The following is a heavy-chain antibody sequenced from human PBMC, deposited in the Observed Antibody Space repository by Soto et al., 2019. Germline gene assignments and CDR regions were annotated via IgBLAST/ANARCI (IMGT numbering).Heavy chain of an antibody. CDR1: GYTFTSYG. V-gene: IGHV1-18*01. CDR2: ISAYNGNT. D-gene: IGHD3-22*01. CDR3: ARASSYYYDSSGYYALVDYYYGMDV. Sequence: QVQLVQSGAEVKKPGASVKVSCKASGYTFTSYGISWVRQAPGQGLEWMGWISAYNGNTNYAQKLQGRVTMTTDTATSTASMELRSLRSDDTAVYYCARASSYYYDSSGYYALVDYYYGMDVWGQGTTVTVSS. J-gene: IGHJ6*02.